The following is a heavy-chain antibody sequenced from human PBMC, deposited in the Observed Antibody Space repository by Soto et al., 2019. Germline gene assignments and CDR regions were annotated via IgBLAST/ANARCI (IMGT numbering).Heavy chain of an antibody. CDR3: AKVSSSWYAGFFDL. D-gene: IGHD6-13*01. V-gene: IGHV3-23*01. J-gene: IGHJ4*02. Sequence: EVPLLESGGGLVQPGRSLRLSSTASGFTFSSHAMTWVRQAPGKGLEWVSGLSDSGDSIYYADSVKGRFTIYRDNSMNTLYLQMNTLRVEDTAVYYCAKVSSSWYAGFFDLWGQGTLVTVSS. CDR2: LSDSGDSI. CDR1: GFTFSSHA.